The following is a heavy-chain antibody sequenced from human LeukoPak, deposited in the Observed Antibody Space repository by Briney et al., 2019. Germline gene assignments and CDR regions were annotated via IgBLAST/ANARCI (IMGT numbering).Heavy chain of an antibody. Sequence: SETLSLTCTVSGGSISSYYWSWIRQPPGKGLEWIGYIYYSGSTNYNPSLKSRVTISVDTSKNQFSLKLSSVTAADTAVYYCARGQITMVRGVIIARDYYYYMDVWGKGTTVTISS. V-gene: IGHV4-59*01. D-gene: IGHD3-10*01. J-gene: IGHJ6*03. CDR1: GGSISSYY. CDR3: ARGQITMVRGVIIARDYYYYMDV. CDR2: IYYSGST.